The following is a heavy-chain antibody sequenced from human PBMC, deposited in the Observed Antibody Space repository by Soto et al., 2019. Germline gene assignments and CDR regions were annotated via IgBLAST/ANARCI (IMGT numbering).Heavy chain of an antibody. J-gene: IGHJ4*02. CDR1: GFTFSSYS. D-gene: IGHD1-1*01. Sequence: EVQLVESGGGLVQPGGSLRLSCAASGFTFSSYSMNWVRQAPGKGLEWVSSISSSSSYIYYADSVKGRFTISRDNAKNSLYLQTNSLRAEDTAVYSCARDSNEYSIDHWGQGTLVTVSS. V-gene: IGHV3-21*01. CDR2: ISSSSSYI. CDR3: ARDSNEYSIDH.